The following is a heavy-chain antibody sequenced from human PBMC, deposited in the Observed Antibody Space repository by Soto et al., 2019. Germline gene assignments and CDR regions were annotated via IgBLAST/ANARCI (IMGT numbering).Heavy chain of an antibody. D-gene: IGHD2-2*01. J-gene: IGHJ4*02. CDR3: ARSPGYCSSTSCLEFDY. Sequence: SATLSLTCTVSGGSISSYYWSWIRQPPGKGLEWIGYIYYSGSTNYNPSLKSRVTISVDTSKNQFSLKLSSVTAADTAVYYCARSPGYCSSTSCLEFDYWGQGTLVTVSS. CDR2: IYYSGST. V-gene: IGHV4-59*01. CDR1: GGSISSYY.